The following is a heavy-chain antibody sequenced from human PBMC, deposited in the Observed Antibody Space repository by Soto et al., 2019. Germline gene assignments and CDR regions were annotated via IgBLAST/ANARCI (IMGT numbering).Heavy chain of an antibody. CDR1: GGSISSNNW. V-gene: IGHV4-4*02. CDR2: IFYSGST. Sequence: QVQLQESGPGLVKPSGTLSLTCAVSGGSISSNNWWSWVRQSPGKGLEWIGEIFYSGSTHYSPSLKSRVTISVDNSKNHFSLNLTSVTAADTGVYYCARVYSGSYSDSWGQGTLVTVSS. CDR3: ARVYSGSYSDS. J-gene: IGHJ4*02. D-gene: IGHD1-26*01.